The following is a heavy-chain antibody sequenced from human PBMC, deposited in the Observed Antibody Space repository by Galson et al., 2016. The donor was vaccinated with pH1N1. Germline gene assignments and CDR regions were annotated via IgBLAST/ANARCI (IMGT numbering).Heavy chain of an antibody. CDR3: AKDSGDFNGRFDY. Sequence: SLRLSCAASGFPFIASGMHWVRQIPGKGLEWVAFIRYGGSDTYYLDSVKGRFTISRDNSKNTLYLQMNSLRTEDTSVYYCAKDSGDFNGRFDYWGQGTLVSVSS. D-gene: IGHD4-17*01. CDR1: GFPFIASG. V-gene: IGHV3-30*02. J-gene: IGHJ4*02. CDR2: IRYGGSDT.